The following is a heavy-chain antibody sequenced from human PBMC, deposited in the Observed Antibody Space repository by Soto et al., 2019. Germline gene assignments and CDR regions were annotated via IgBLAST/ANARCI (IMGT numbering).Heavy chain of an antibody. CDR1: GGSVSSGSYY. D-gene: IGHD1-26*01. Sequence: PSETLSLTCTVSGGSVSSGSYYWSWIRQPPGKGLEWIGHIYYSGSTNYNPSLKSRVTISVDTSKNQFSLKLSSVTAADTAVYYCARGSGSYYFDYWGQGTLVTVSS. CDR2: IYYSGST. V-gene: IGHV4-61*01. J-gene: IGHJ4*02. CDR3: ARGSGSYYFDY.